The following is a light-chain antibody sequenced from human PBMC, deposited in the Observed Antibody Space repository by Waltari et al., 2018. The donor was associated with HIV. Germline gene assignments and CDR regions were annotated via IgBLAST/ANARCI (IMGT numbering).Light chain of an antibody. V-gene: IGKV3D-20*01. CDR1: QGVSSAY. CDR2: DAS. CDR3: QQYASSPIT. Sequence: EAVLTRPLPTLSLSPGEGATLSCGASQGVSSAYLAWYQQRPGLAPRLLIYDASTRATGIPDRFSGSGSGTDFTLTISRLEPEDFAVYFCQQYASSPITFGQGTRLEIK. J-gene: IGKJ5*01.